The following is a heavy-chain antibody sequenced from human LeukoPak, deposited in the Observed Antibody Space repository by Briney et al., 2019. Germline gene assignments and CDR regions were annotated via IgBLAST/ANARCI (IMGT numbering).Heavy chain of an antibody. CDR3: AKDLAYFDWSNPYGMDV. V-gene: IGHV3-48*04. CDR2: INSSSGTI. CDR1: GFKLIGYS. J-gene: IGHJ6*02. D-gene: IGHD3-9*01. Sequence: GGSLRLSCAASGFKLIGYSMNWVRQAPGKGLEWVSYINSSSGTIIYADSVKGRFTISRDNAKNSLYLQMNSLRAEDTAVYYCAKDLAYFDWSNPYGMDVWGQGTTVTVSS.